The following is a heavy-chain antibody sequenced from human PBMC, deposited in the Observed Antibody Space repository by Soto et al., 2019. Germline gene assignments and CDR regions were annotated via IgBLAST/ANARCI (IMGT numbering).Heavy chain of an antibody. CDR2: IKSKTDGGTT. CDR1: GFTFSNAW. D-gene: IGHD2-8*01. CDR3: TTDIRDCTNGVCYDAFDI. J-gene: IGHJ3*02. Sequence: GGSLRLSCAASGFTFSNAWMSWVRQAPGKGLEWVGRIKSKTDGGTTDYAAPVKGRFTISRDDSKNTLYLQMNSLKTEDTAVYYCTTDIRDCTNGVCYDAFDIGGQGTRVTV. V-gene: IGHV3-15*01.